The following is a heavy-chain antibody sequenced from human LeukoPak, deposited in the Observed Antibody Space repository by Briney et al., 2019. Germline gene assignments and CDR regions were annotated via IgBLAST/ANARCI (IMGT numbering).Heavy chain of an antibody. CDR1: GFTFGDYA. V-gene: IGHV3-49*04. CDR3: TRDGAGIVVVPAAPDY. J-gene: IGHJ4*02. CDR2: IRSKAYGGTT. D-gene: IGHD2-2*01. Sequence: GGSLRLSCTASGFTFGDYAVSWVRQAPGKGLEWVGFIRSKAYGGTTEYAASVKGRFTISRDDSKSIAYLQMNSLKTEDTAVYYCTRDGAGIVVVPAAPDYWGQGTLVTVSS.